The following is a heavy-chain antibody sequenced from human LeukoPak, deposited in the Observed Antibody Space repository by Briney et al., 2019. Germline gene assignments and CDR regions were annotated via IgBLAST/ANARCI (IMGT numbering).Heavy chain of an antibody. CDR1: GGSTSSYY. J-gene: IGHJ5*02. CDR2: IYYSGST. Sequence: SETLSLTCTVSGGSTSSYYWSWIRQPPGKGLEWIGYIYYSGSTNYNPSLKSRVTISVDTSKNQFSLKLSSVTAADTAVYYCARYSGSLGGFDPWGQGTLVTVSS. CDR3: ARYSGSLGGFDP. V-gene: IGHV4-59*01. D-gene: IGHD1-26*01.